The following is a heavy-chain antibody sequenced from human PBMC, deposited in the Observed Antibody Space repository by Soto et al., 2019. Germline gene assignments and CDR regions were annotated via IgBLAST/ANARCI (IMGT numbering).Heavy chain of an antibody. CDR1: GGSISSGDYY. Sequence: QVQLQESGPGLVKPSQTLSLTCTVSGGSISSGDYYWSWIRQPPGKGLEWIGYIYYSGSTYYNPSLKSRVTISVDTSKNQFSLKLSSVTAADTAVYYCARVLDDRGYGDPGYFDYWGQGTLVTVSS. J-gene: IGHJ4*02. D-gene: IGHD4-17*01. V-gene: IGHV4-30-4*01. CDR3: ARVLDDRGYGDPGYFDY. CDR2: IYYSGST.